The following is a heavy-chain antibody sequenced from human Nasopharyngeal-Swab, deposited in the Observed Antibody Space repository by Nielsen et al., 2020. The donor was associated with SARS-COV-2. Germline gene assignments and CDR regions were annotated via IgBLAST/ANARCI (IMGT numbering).Heavy chain of an antibody. CDR3: ARGVDTAMVKDYYGMDV. Sequence: WVRQAPGQGLEWMGWISAYNGNTNYAQKLQGRVTMTTDTSTSTAYMELRSLRSDDTAVYYCARGVDTAMVKDYYGMDVWGQGTTGTVSS. D-gene: IGHD5-18*01. V-gene: IGHV1-18*01. J-gene: IGHJ6*02. CDR2: ISAYNGNT.